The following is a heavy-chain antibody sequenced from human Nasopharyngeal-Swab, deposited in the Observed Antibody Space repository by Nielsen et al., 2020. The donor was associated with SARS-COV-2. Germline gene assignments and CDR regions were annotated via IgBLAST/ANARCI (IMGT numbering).Heavy chain of an antibody. J-gene: IGHJ4*02. CDR3: ARHLPYGDFDY. V-gene: IGHV5-51*01. CDR2: IYPGYSDT. CDR1: GYSFPSYW. Sequence: GESLKISCKGSGYSFPSYWIGWVRQMPGKGLEWMGIIYPGYSDTRYSPSFQGQVTISDDKSIRTAYLQWRSLKASETAMYYCARHLPYGDFDYWGQGTLVTVSS. D-gene: IGHD4-17*01.